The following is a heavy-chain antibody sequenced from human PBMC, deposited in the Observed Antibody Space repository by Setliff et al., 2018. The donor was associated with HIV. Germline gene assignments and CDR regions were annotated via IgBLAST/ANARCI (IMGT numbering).Heavy chain of an antibody. J-gene: IGHJ3*02. CDR1: GGSTSSSSYY. CDR2: IYHNGNT. V-gene: IGHV4-39*07. Sequence: SETLSLTCTVAGGSTSSSSYYWGWIRQPPGLCLEWIASIYHNGNTYYNPSLKSRVTMSVDTSKNQFSLKLSSVTAADTAVYYCATSLITVPPDAFDIWGQGTMVTVSS. CDR3: ATSLITVPPDAFDI. D-gene: IGHD4-4*01.